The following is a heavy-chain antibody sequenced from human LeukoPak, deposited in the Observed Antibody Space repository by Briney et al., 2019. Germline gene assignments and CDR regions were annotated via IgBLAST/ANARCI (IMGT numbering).Heavy chain of an antibody. V-gene: IGHV1-2*02. D-gene: IGHD1-26*01. CDR1: GYTFTGYY. CDR3: ARDTVEGSYCLYY. Sequence: ASVKVSCKASGYTFTGYYMHWVRQAPGQGLEWMGWINPNSGGTNYAQKFQGRVTMTRDTSISTAYMELSSLRSEDTAVYYCARDTVEGSYCLYYWGQGTLVTVSS. CDR2: INPNSGGT. J-gene: IGHJ4*02.